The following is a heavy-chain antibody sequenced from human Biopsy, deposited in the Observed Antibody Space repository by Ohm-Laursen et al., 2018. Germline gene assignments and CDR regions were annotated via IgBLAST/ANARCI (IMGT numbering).Heavy chain of an antibody. Sequence: SVKVSCKASGYTFAGYYLHWVRQAPGHGLEWMGWINPNSGNANYAQSFRGRLTVTRDTSISTAYMELTSLTFDDTAIYYCARVPAYPSIDGYYGLDLWGQGTTVIVSS. CDR3: ARVPAYPSIDGYYGLDL. V-gene: IGHV1-2*02. CDR2: INPNSGNA. D-gene: IGHD3-9*01. CDR1: GYTFAGYY. J-gene: IGHJ6*02.